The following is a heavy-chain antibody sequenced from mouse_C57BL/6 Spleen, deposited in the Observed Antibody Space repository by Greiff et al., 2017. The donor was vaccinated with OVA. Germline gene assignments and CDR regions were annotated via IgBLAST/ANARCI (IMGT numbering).Heavy chain of an antibody. V-gene: IGHV1-54*01. CDR2: INPGSGGN. J-gene: IGHJ2*01. D-gene: IGHD2-4*01. CDR1: GYAFTNYL. CDR3: ARMNYYDYERESPDY. Sequence: QVQLQQSGAELVRPGTSVKVSCKASGYAFTNYLIEWVKQRPGQGLEWIGVINPGSGGNNYNEKFKGKATLTADKSSSTAYMQLSSLTSEDSAVYFCARMNYYDYERESPDYWGQGTTLTVSS.